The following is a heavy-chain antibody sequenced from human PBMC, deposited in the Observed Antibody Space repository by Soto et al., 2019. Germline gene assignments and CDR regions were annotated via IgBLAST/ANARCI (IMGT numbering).Heavy chain of an antibody. V-gene: IGHV3-30*18. Sequence: GGSLRLSCAASGFNFDKYGIHWVRQAPGKELAWVALISYDGSKKYYADFVKGRLTISRDTSKNTLYLQMNSLRAEDTAFYYYAKFTGQQDYDFWSGTELWGQGTRVTVSS. CDR2: ISYDGSKK. CDR1: GFNFDKYG. J-gene: IGHJ4*01. D-gene: IGHD3-3*01. CDR3: AKFTGQQDYDFWSGTEL.